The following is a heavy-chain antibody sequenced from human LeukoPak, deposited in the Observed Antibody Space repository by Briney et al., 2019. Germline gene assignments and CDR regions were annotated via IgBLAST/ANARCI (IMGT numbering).Heavy chain of an antibody. J-gene: IGHJ4*02. D-gene: IGHD4-17*01. V-gene: IGHV4-39*07. Sequence: SETLSLTCTVSGGSISSRSYYWGWVRQPPGKGLEWIGEINHSGSTNYNPSLKSRVTISVDTSKNQFSLKLSSVTAADTAVYYCARGHFFRRVTTIDYWGQGTLVTVSS. CDR2: INHSGST. CDR1: GGSISSRSYY. CDR3: ARGHFFRRVTTIDY.